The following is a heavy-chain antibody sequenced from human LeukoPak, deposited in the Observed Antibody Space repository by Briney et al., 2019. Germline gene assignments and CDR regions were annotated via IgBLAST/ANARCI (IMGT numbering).Heavy chain of an antibody. CDR2: IWYDGSNK. CDR3: AKDVGDTLMVMDY. CDR1: GFTFSSYG. J-gene: IGHJ4*02. Sequence: PGGSLRLSCAASGFTFSSYGMHWVRQAPGKGLEWVAVIWYDGSNKYYADSVKGRFTISRDNSKNTLYLQMNSLRAEDTAVYYCAKDVGDTLMVMDYWGQGTLVTVSS. V-gene: IGHV3-30*02. D-gene: IGHD5-18*01.